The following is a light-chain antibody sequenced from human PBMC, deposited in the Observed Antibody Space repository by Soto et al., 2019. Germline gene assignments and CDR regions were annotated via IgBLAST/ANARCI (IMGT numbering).Light chain of an antibody. Sequence: EIVLTQSPATLSLSPGERAALSCRASQRVSSHLAWYQQKPGQAPRLLIYDASNRATGIPARFSGSGSGTDLTLIISSLEPEDLAVYYCQQRSNLPLTFGGGTKVEIK. CDR3: QQRSNLPLT. V-gene: IGKV3-11*01. J-gene: IGKJ4*01. CDR2: DAS. CDR1: QRVSSH.